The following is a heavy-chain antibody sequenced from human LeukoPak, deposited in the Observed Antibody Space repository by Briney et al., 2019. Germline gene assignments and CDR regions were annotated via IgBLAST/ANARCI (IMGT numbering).Heavy chain of an antibody. D-gene: IGHD3-22*01. J-gene: IGHJ4*02. CDR3: TRKSGSSGYPFDY. CDR2: ITSSSSTM. V-gene: IGHV3-48*01. CDR1: GFSFSSYS. Sequence: GGSLRLSCAASGFSFSSYSMNWVRQAPGKGLEWVSYITSSSSTMYYADAVKGRFAISRDNAKNSLYLQMNSLRAEDTAVYYCTRKSGSSGYPFDYWGQGTLVTVSS.